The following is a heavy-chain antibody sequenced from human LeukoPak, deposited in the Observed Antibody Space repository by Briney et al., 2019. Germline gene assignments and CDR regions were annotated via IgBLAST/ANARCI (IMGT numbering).Heavy chain of an antibody. V-gene: IGHV4-30-2*02. CDR1: GGSISSGGYS. Sequence: SQTLSLTCAVSGGSISSGGYSWSWIRQPPGKGLEWIGYIYHSGSTYYNPSLKSRVTISVDTSKNQFSLKLSSVTAADTAVYYCARMYSNYFDYWGQGTLVTVSS. D-gene: IGHD4-11*01. CDR2: IYHSGST. CDR3: ARMYSNYFDY. J-gene: IGHJ4*02.